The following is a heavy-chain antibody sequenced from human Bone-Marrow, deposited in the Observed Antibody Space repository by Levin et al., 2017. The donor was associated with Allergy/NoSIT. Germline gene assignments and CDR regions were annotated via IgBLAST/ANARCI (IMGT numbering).Heavy chain of an antibody. CDR2: IIPIFGTA. D-gene: IGHD2-2*01. Sequence: EASVKVSCKASGGTFSSYAISWVRQAPGQGLEWMGGIIPIFGTANYAQKFQGRVTITADESTSTAYMELSSLRSEDTAVYYCARSDVCSSTSCYVEYNWFDPWGQGTLVTVSS. J-gene: IGHJ5*02. CDR3: ARSDVCSSTSCYVEYNWFDP. CDR1: GGTFSSYA. V-gene: IGHV1-69*13.